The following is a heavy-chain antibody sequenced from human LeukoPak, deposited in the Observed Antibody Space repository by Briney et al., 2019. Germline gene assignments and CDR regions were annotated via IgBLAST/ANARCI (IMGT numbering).Heavy chain of an antibody. V-gene: IGHV4-59*01. CDR2: IYYSGST. J-gene: IGHJ4*02. CDR1: GGSISSYY. D-gene: IGHD3-22*01. Sequence: PSETLSLTCTVSGGSISSYYWSWIRQPPGKGLEWIGYIYYSGSTNYNPSLKSRVTISVDTSKNQFSLKLSSVTAADTAVYYCARAPAYYDSSGYQPGLDYWGQGTLVTVSS. CDR3: ARAPAYYDSSGYQPGLDY.